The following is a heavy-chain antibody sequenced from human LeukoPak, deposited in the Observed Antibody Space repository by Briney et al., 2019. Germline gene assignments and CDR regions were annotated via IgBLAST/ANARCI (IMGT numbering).Heavy chain of an antibody. J-gene: IGHJ3*02. CDR2: IKQDGGGE. Sequence: GGSLRLSCAASGFTFSSYAMHWVRQAPGKGLEWVANIKQDGGGEYYVDSVKGRFTISRDNTKNSLYLQMNSLRAKDTAVYYCARDPEDYYDSSGNYDAFDIWGQGTMVTVSS. CDR3: ARDPEDYYDSSGNYDAFDI. V-gene: IGHV3-7*01. D-gene: IGHD3-22*01. CDR1: GFTFSSYA.